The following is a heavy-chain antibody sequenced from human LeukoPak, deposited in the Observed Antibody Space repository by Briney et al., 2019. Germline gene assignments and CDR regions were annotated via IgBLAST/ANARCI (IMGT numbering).Heavy chain of an antibody. CDR3: ARDLSPYSGYDENYYFDY. Sequence: SETLSLTCTVSGGSISSSSYYWGWIRQPPGKGLEGIWSIYYSGSTYYNPSLKSRVTISVEPSKNQFPLKLSSVPAADTAVYYCARDLSPYSGYDENYYFDYWGQGTLVTVSS. J-gene: IGHJ4*02. CDR2: IYYSGST. CDR1: GGSISSSSYY. D-gene: IGHD5-12*01. V-gene: IGHV4-39*06.